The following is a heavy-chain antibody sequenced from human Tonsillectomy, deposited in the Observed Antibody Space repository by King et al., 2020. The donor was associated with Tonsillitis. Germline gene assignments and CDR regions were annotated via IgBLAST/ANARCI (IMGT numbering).Heavy chain of an antibody. V-gene: IGHV1-46*03. CDR1: GYTFTNYY. CDR3: ARAPGEMATMGGWFDPWGRRWFDP. Sequence: QVQLVESGAEVKKPGASVKVSCKASGYTFTNYYMHWVRQAPGQGLEWMGIINPSGGSTSYAQRFQGRVTMTRDTSTSTVYMELSSLRSEDTAVYFCARAPGEMATMGGWFDPWGRRWFDPWGQGTLVTVSS. CDR2: INPSGGST. J-gene: IGHJ5*02. D-gene: IGHD5-24*01.